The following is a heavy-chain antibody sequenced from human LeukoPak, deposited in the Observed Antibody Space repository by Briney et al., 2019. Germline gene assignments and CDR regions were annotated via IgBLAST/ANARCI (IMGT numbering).Heavy chain of an antibody. D-gene: IGHD5-24*01. CDR2: IKQDGSEK. CDR3: ARSPPRGREGY. Sequence: PGGSLRLSCAASGFTFSSYWMSWVRQAPGKGLEWVANIKQDGSEKYYVDPVKGRFTISRDNAKNSLYLQMNSLRAEDTAVYYCARSPPRGREGYWGQGTLVTVSS. CDR1: GFTFSSYW. J-gene: IGHJ4*02. V-gene: IGHV3-7*03.